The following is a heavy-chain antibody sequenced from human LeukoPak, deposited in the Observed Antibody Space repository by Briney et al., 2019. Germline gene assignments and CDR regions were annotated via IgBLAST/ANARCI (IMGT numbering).Heavy chain of an antibody. CDR2: TYYRSRWYN. CDR1: GDSVSSNSAA. Sequence: SQTLSLTCAISGDSVSSNSAAWKWIRQSPSRGLEWLGRTYYRSRWYNEYALSVKSRITINPDTSKNQFSLQLNSVTPEDTAVYYCARVTEKQYLPFDSWGQGTLVTVSS. V-gene: IGHV6-1*01. CDR3: ARVTEKQYLPFDS. J-gene: IGHJ4*02. D-gene: IGHD6-19*01.